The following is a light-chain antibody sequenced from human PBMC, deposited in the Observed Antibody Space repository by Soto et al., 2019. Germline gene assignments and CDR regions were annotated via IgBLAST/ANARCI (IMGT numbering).Light chain of an antibody. CDR3: QQYNNSPGT. V-gene: IGKV3-15*01. J-gene: IGKJ1*01. CDR1: QSFSNN. Sequence: EIVMTQSPATLSVSPGERATLSCRASQSFSNNLAWYQQKPGQAPRLLIYGASTRATGIPARFSGSGSGTEFTLTINSLQSEDFAVYYCQQYNNSPGTFGQGTRWIS. CDR2: GAS.